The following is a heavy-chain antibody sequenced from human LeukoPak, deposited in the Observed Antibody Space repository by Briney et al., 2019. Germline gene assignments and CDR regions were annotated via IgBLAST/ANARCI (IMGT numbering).Heavy chain of an antibody. CDR3: ARDRFNNWNYVGYYFDY. V-gene: IGHV3-30*01. J-gene: IGHJ4*02. CDR2: ISYDGSNK. D-gene: IGHD1-7*01. CDR1: GFTFSSYA. Sequence: GGSLRLSCAASGFTFSSYAMHWVRQAPGKGLEWVAVISYDGSNKYYADSVKGRFTISRDNSKNTLYLQMNSLRAEGTAVYYCARDRFNNWNYVGYYFDYWGQGTLVTVSS.